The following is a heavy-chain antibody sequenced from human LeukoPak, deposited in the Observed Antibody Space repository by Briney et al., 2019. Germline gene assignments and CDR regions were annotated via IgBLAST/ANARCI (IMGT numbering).Heavy chain of an antibody. V-gene: IGHV3-64D*06. CDR3: VRGTGY. CDR1: GFTFSTYV. Sequence: PGGSLRLSCSVSGFTFSTYVMHWVRQAPGKGLEYVSAISSNGDNTYYADSVKGRFTISGDNSKNTLYLQMSSLRPDDTAVYFCVRGTGYWGQGTLVTVSS. J-gene: IGHJ4*02. CDR2: ISSNGDNT.